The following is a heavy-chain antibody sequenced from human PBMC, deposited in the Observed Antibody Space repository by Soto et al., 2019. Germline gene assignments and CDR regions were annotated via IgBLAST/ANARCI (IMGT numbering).Heavy chain of an antibody. Sequence: GGSLRLSCAASGFTFSSYAMSWVRQAPGKGLEWVSAISGSGGSTYYADSVKGRFTISRDNSKNTLYLQMNSLRAEDTAVYYCAKGVVAYYGDYGPYGMDVWGQGTTVTVSS. J-gene: IGHJ6*02. V-gene: IGHV3-23*01. CDR3: AKGVVAYYGDYGPYGMDV. CDR1: GFTFSSYA. CDR2: ISGSGGST. D-gene: IGHD4-17*01.